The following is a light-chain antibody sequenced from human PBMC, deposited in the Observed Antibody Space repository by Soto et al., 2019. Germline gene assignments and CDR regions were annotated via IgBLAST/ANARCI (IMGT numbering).Light chain of an antibody. CDR2: KNV. CDR3: QSYDSGLSTAI. Sequence: QSALTQPPSVSGAPGQTVTISCTGSSSDIGAGSDVHWYQQLLGAAPKLLIYKNVYRPSGVPDRFSGFKSGTSASLAITGLQAEDEADYYCQSYDSGLSTAIFGTGTKLTVL. J-gene: IGLJ1*01. CDR1: SSDIGAGSD. V-gene: IGLV1-40*01.